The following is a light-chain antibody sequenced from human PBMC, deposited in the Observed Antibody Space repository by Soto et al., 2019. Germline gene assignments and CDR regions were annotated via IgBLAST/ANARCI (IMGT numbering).Light chain of an antibody. CDR2: DAS. CDR1: QSISSY. J-gene: IGKJ4*01. V-gene: IGKV1-39*01. Sequence: DIQMTQSPSSLSASVGDRVTITCRASQSISSYLNWYQQKVGKAPRLLIYDASSLQSGVPSRFSGSGSGTDFTLTISSLHPEDFATDYCQQSYRTPLTVGGGTKVEIK. CDR3: QQSYRTPLT.